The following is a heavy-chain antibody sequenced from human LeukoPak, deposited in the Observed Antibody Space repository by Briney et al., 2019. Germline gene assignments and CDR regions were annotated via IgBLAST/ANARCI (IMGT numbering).Heavy chain of an antibody. J-gene: IGHJ4*02. CDR1: AFTFSNVW. V-gene: IGHV3-15*01. D-gene: IGHD6-13*01. CDR3: STGSPASGGLFDY. CDR2: IKSKTDDGTT. Sequence: GGSLRLSRAASAFTFSNVWMNWVRHPPGKWLEWVGRIKSKTDDGTTDYAAPVKGRFTISRDDSKNTLYLQLNSLRTGDTAVYYCSTGSPASGGLFDYWGQGTLVTVSS.